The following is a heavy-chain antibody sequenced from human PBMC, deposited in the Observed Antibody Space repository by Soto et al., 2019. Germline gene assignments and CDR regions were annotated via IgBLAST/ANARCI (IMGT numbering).Heavy chain of an antibody. CDR2: IIPILGIA. CDR1: GGTFSSYT. Sequence: QVQLVQSGAEVKKPGSSVKVSCKASGGTFSSYTISWVRQAPGQGLEWMGRIIPILGIANYAQKFQGRVTITADKSTSTAYMELSSLRSEDTAVYYCASQYQPLNVASFDYWGQGTLLTVSS. V-gene: IGHV1-69*02. D-gene: IGHD2-2*01. CDR3: ASQYQPLNVASFDY. J-gene: IGHJ4*02.